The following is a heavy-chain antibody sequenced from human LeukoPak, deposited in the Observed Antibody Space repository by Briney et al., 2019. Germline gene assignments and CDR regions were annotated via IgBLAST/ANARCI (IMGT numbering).Heavy chain of an antibody. J-gene: IGHJ6*02. Sequence: GESLKISCKGSGYSFPSNWIGWVRQMPGKGLEWMGIIYPGDSDTRYSPSFQGQVTISADKSSSTAYLQWSSLKASDTAMYYCARIDWFGELSSNGMDVWGQGTTVTVSS. CDR3: ARIDWFGELSSNGMDV. CDR2: IYPGDSDT. CDR1: GYSFPSNW. V-gene: IGHV5-51*01. D-gene: IGHD3-10*01.